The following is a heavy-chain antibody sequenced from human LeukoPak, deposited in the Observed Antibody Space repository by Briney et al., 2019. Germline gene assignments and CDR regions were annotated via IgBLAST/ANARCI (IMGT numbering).Heavy chain of an antibody. CDR3: ARDRRTEAGYNWFDP. CDR1: GFTFSNYW. D-gene: IGHD6-13*01. V-gene: IGHV3-74*01. CDR2: INGDGSDT. Sequence: GGSLRLSCAASGFTFSNYWMHWVRQAPGKGLVWVSRINGDGSDTNYADSVKGRFTLSRDNSKNTLYLQMNSLRVEDTAVYYCARDRRTEAGYNWFDPWGQGTLVTVSS. J-gene: IGHJ5*02.